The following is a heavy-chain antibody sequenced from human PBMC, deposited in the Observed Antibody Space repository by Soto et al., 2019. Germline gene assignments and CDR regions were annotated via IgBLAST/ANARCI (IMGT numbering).Heavy chain of an antibody. J-gene: IGHJ6*02. V-gene: IGHV3-30-3*01. D-gene: IGHD6-19*01. CDR1: GFTLSSYA. CDR2: ISYDGSNK. Sequence: GGSLRLSCAASGFTLSSYAMHWVRQAPGKGLEWVAVISYDGSNKYYADSAKGRFTISRDNSKNTLYLQMNSLRAEDTAVYYCARDKGHSSGWYNDYYYGMDVWGQGTTVTVSS. CDR3: ARDKGHSSGWYNDYYYGMDV.